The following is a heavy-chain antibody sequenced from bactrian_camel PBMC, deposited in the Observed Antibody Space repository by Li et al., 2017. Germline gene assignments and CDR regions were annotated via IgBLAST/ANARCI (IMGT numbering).Heavy chain of an antibody. CDR1: APKYGYKRCG. J-gene: IGHJ7*01. V-gene: IGHV3S53*01. Sequence: QLVESGGDLVQPGGSLRLSCTAPAPKYGYKRCGMDWYRQAAGKQREWISSIDSVGSTNYKGSVKGRFTISQDNANSTLHLQMDSLRPEDTAMYYCASGPWGYCSRTKWEGGMNNWGKGTQVTVS. D-gene: IGHD1*01. CDR2: IDSVGST.